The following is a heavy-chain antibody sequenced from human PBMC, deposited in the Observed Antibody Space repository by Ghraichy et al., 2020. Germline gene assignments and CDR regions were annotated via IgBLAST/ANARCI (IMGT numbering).Heavy chain of an antibody. Sequence: GGSLRLSCAGSGFTIRSYSMSWVRQAPGKGLEWVSAISYRGGETFYADSVKGRFTISRDTSKNTLSLQMDSLRAEDMAVYFCAIVYKTDLDYWGQGTLVTVSS. D-gene: IGHD1-1*01. CDR3: AIVYKTDLDY. J-gene: IGHJ4*02. V-gene: IGHV3-23*01. CDR1: GFTIRSYS. CDR2: ISYRGGET.